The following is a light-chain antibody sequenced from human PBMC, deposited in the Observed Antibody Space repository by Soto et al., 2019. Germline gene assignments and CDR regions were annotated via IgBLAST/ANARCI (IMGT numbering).Light chain of an antibody. CDR2: AAS. V-gene: IGKV1-8*01. Sequence: AIRMTQSPSSISASTGDRVTITCRASQGISSYLAWYQQKPGKAPKLLIYAASTLQSRVPSRFSGSGSGTDFTLTISCLQSEDFATYYCQQYYSYPHTFGQGTKVEIK. J-gene: IGKJ1*01. CDR1: QGISSY. CDR3: QQYYSYPHT.